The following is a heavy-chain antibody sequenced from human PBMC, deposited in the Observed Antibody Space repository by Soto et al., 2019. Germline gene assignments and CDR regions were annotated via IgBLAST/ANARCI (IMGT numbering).Heavy chain of an antibody. CDR1: GYTFTSYG. J-gene: IGHJ6*02. Sequence: WASVKVSCKASGYTFTSYGISWVRQAPGQGLEWMGWISAYNGNTNYAQKLQGRVTMTTDTSTSTAYMELRSLRSDDTAVYYCARDTQQLDLYYYYGMDVWGQGTTVTVSS. D-gene: IGHD6-13*01. CDR2: ISAYNGNT. V-gene: IGHV1-18*01. CDR3: ARDTQQLDLYYYYGMDV.